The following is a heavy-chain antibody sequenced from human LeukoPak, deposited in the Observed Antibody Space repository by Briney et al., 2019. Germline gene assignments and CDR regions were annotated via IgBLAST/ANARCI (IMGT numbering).Heavy chain of an antibody. CDR3: AREGYSYGVDFDY. CDR2: ISSSGSTI. V-gene: IGHV3-11*04. CDR1: GFTFSDYY. D-gene: IGHD5-18*01. J-gene: IGHJ4*02. Sequence: PGGSLRLSCAASGFTFSDYYMGWIRQAPGKGLEWVSYISSSGSTIYYADSVKGRFTISRDNAKNSLYLQMNSLRAENTAVYYCAREGYSYGVDFDYWGQGTLVTVSS.